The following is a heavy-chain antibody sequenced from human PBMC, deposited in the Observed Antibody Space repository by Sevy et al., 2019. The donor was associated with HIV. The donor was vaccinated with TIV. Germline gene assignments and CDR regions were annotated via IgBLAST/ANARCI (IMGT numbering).Heavy chain of an antibody. CDR2: IKSRGDGGAI. J-gene: IGHJ4*02. CDR1: GFTVNDAW. CDR3: TKEWSGSHWN. D-gene: IGHD1-26*01. V-gene: IGHV3-15*05. Sequence: GGSLRLSCTASGFTVNDAWMNWVRQAPGKGLEWVGLIKSRGDGGAIDYAAPVKGRFTISRDDSKNPLYLQMNSLIIEDTAVYYCTKEWSGSHWNWCRGTLVTVSS.